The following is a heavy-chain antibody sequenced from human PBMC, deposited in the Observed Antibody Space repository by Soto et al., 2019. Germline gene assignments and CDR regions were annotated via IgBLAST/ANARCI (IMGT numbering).Heavy chain of an antibody. CDR1: GGTFSSYA. J-gene: IGHJ5*02. V-gene: IGHV1-69*13. CDR3: ARRYCSGGSCLSKFAP. D-gene: IGHD2-15*01. Sequence: SVKVSCKASGGTFSSYAISWVRQAPGQGLEWMGGIIPIFGTANYAQKFQGRVTITADESTSTAYMELSSLRSEDTAVYYCARRYCSGGSCLSKFAPWGQGTLVTVSS. CDR2: IIPIFGTA.